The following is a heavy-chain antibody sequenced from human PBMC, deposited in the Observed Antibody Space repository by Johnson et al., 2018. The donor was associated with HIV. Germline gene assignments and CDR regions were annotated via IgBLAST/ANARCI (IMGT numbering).Heavy chain of an antibody. D-gene: IGHD6-13*01. V-gene: IGHV3-66*01. CDR2: LFSGGTT. CDR3: AIPTGAAAGAFDI. CDR1: GFSVSSYY. Sequence: VQLVESGGGLVQPGGSLRLSCAASGFSVSSYYMSWVRQAPGKGLEWVSVLFSGGTTYYADSVKGRFTISRYNSKNTLYLQMNSLRAEDTAVYYCAIPTGAAAGAFDIWGQGTMVTVSS. J-gene: IGHJ3*02.